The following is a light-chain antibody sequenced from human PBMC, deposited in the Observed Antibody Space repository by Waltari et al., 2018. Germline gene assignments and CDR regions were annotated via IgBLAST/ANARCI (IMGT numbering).Light chain of an antibody. CDR1: RDINIY. CDR3: QQYDNLPLT. Sequence: DIQMTQSPSSLSASVGDRVTITCQVNRDINIYLNWYQQKPGKAPNLLIYEASKLETGVPSRFSGSGSGTDFTFTISSLQPEDIATYYCQQYDNLPLTFGHGTRLEIK. CDR2: EAS. V-gene: IGKV1-33*01. J-gene: IGKJ5*01.